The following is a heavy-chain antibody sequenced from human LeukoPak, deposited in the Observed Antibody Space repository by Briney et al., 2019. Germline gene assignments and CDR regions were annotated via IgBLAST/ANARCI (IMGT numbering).Heavy chain of an antibody. D-gene: IGHD3-22*01. Sequence: SETLSLTCTVSGGSVSSGDYYWSWIRQPPGKGLEWIGYFYYSGSTYYNPSLKSRVTISVDTSKNQFSLKLSSVTAADTAVYYCARAPCYDSSGYRLGTRSCYFDLWGRGTLVTVSS. V-gene: IGHV4-30-4*02. CDR3: ARAPCYDSSGYRLGTRSCYFDL. CDR1: GGSVSSGDYY. J-gene: IGHJ2*01. CDR2: FYYSGST.